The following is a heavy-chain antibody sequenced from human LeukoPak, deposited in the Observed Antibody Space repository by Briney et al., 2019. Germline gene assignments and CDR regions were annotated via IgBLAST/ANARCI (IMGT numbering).Heavy chain of an antibody. CDR1: GYTFTGYY. Sequence: ASVKVSCKASGYTFTGYYLHWVRQPPGQGLGWMGWINPNSGGRTYDQKFQGRVTMTRHTSISTAYMELSRLRSDDTAVYDCAAQAVWFGIPDKRNFYYWGQGTLVTVSS. J-gene: IGHJ4*02. CDR3: AAQAVWFGIPDKRNFYY. CDR2: INPNSGGR. V-gene: IGHV1-2*02. D-gene: IGHD3-10*01.